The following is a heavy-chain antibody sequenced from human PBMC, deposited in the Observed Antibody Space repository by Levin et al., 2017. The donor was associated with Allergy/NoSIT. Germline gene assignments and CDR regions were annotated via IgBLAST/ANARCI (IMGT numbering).Heavy chain of an antibody. Sequence: LSLTCAASGFIFRSYWMSWVRQAPGKGLEWVANMKYDESEKYYAESVKGRFTISRDNAKNSLYLQMNLLRAEDTAVYYCARGPRERWQGLCDYWGQGTLIIVSS. CDR1: GFIFRSYW. CDR3: ARGPRERWQGLCDY. J-gene: IGHJ4*02. CDR2: MKYDESEK. D-gene: IGHD5-24*01. V-gene: IGHV3-7*01.